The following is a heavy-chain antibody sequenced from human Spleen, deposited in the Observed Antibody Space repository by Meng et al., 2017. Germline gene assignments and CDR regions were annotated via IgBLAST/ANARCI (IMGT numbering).Heavy chain of an antibody. CDR2: IAYSGSS. CDR1: GGSVSSSGYS. J-gene: IGHJ5*02. D-gene: IGHD3-10*01. CDR3: ARRGGSGRYSP. Sequence: QVQLQESGPGLVKPSQTLSLTCTVSGGSVSSSGYSWSWIRQPPGKGLEWIGSIAYSGSSFYNPSLKSRLTMSVDTSKNQFSLKLSSVTAADTAVYYCARRGGSGRYSPWGQGTLVTVSS. V-gene: IGHV4-31*03.